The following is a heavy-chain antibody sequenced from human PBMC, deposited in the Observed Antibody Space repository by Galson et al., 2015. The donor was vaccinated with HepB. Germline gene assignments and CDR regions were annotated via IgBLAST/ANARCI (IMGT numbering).Heavy chain of an antibody. CDR1: GGSISGSSYY. J-gene: IGHJ4*02. Sequence: SETLSLTCSVSGGSISGSSYYWGWIRQSPGKGLEWIGSVYHRGSTYYNPSLKSRVTISVDTSKNQFSLKLSSVTAADTAVYYCARGSLIVLMVYGDWGQGTLVTVSS. CDR3: ARGSLIVLMVYGD. D-gene: IGHD2-8*01. CDR2: VYHRGST. V-gene: IGHV4-39*01.